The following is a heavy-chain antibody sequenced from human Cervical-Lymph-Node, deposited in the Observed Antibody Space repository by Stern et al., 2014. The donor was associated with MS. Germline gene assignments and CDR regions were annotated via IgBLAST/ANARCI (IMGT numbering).Heavy chain of an antibody. J-gene: IGHJ6*02. CDR3: ARGDHYYSYGLDV. CDR2: IDPNGGST. CDR1: GYTLTSYS. V-gene: IGHV1-46*03. Sequence: QVQLGQSGAEVKKPGASVKVSCEASGYTLTSYSMHWVRQAPGQGLEWLGVIDPNGGSTKYAQKFQGRVSMTSDTSTTTVYIEVSGLRSEDTAVYYCARGDHYYSYGLDVWGQGTTVTVSS.